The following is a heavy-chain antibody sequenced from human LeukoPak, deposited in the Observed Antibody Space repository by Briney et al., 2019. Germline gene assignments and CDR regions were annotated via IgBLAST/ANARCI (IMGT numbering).Heavy chain of an antibody. CDR1: GFTFSSYG. CDR2: IWYDGSNK. V-gene: IGHV3-33*01. Sequence: QPGRSLRLSCAASGFTFSSYGMHWVRQAPGKGLEWVAVIWYDGSNKYYADSVKGRFTISRDNSKNTLYLQMNSLRVEDTAVYYCARDGGYYDSSGYYFGYWGQGTLVTVSS. J-gene: IGHJ4*02. CDR3: ARDGGYYDSSGYYFGY. D-gene: IGHD3-22*01.